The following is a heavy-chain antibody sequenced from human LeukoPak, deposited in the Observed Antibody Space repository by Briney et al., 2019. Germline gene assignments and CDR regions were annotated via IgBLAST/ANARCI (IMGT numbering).Heavy chain of an antibody. V-gene: IGHV4-30-4*01. CDR2: IYYSGST. D-gene: IGHD5-24*01. J-gene: IGHJ4*02. CDR1: GGSISSGDYY. CDR3: AREMATIRGFDY. Sequence: PSETLSLTCTVSGGSISSGDYYWSWIRQPPGKGLEWIGYIYYSGSTYYNPSLESRVTISVDTSKNQFSLKLSSVTAADTAVYYCAREMATIRGFDYWGQGTLVTVSS.